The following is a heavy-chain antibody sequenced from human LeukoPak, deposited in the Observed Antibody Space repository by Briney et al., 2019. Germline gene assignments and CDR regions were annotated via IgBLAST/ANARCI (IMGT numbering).Heavy chain of an antibody. CDR3: TRECCDWDVNFDH. V-gene: IGHV3-49*04. D-gene: IGHD2-21*02. J-gene: IGHJ6*02. Sequence: GGSLRLSCATSGFTFGDYAMSWVRQAPGKGLEWVGFIRNKASGGTTDYAASVRGRFIISRDDSKSTAYLQMNSLKTEDTAVYYCTRECCDWDVNFDHWGQGTTVTVS. CDR1: GFTFGDYA. CDR2: IRNKASGGTT.